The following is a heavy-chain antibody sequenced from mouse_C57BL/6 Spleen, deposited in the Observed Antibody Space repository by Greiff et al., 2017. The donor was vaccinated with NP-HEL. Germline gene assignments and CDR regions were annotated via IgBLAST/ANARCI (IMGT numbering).Heavy chain of an antibody. Sequence: EVQVVESGGGLVKPGGSLKLSCAASGFTFSDYGMHWVRQAPEKGLEWVAYISSGSSTIYYADTVKGRFTISRDNAKHTLFLQMTSLRSEDTAMYYCAPSPVTGAMDYWGQGTSVTVSS. CDR2: ISSGSSTI. D-gene: IGHD2-2*01. CDR3: APSPVTGAMDY. J-gene: IGHJ4*01. CDR1: GFTFSDYG. V-gene: IGHV5-17*01.